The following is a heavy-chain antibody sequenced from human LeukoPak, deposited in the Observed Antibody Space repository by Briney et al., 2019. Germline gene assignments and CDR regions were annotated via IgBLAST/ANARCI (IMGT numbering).Heavy chain of an antibody. Sequence: ASVKVSCKASGGTFSSYAVSWVRQAPGQGLEWMGGIIPTFGTANYAQKFQGRVTITADESTSTAYMELSSLRSEDTAVYYCARDRGLYSSGWYAFDIWGQGTMVTVSS. J-gene: IGHJ3*02. CDR3: ARDRGLYSSGWYAFDI. V-gene: IGHV1-69*13. D-gene: IGHD6-19*01. CDR1: GGTFSSYA. CDR2: IIPTFGTA.